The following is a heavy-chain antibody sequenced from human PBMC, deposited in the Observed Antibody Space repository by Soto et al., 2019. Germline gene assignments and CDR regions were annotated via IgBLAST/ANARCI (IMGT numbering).Heavy chain of an antibody. Sequence: EVQLVESGGGLVQPGGSLRLACAASGFAFGSYSMNWVRQAPGKGLEWIAYISSSSSPIYYADSVKGRFTISRDAAKNSLYLQMNSLRDADTAVYYCARDGGGASLGSAYYSYYGMDVWGQGTTVTVSS. D-gene: IGHD3-16*01. CDR1: GFAFGSYS. J-gene: IGHJ6*02. CDR2: ISSSSSPI. CDR3: ARDGGGASLGSAYYSYYGMDV. V-gene: IGHV3-48*02.